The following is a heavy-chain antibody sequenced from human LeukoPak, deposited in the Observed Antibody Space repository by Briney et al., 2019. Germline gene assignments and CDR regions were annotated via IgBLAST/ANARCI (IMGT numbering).Heavy chain of an antibody. CDR1: GFTFSSYW. D-gene: IGHD3-22*01. CDR3: AKVGTMIVVVDGAFDI. J-gene: IGHJ3*02. V-gene: IGHV3-48*01. Sequence: GGSLRLSCAASGFTFSSYWMSWVRQAPGKGLEWVSYISSSGSTIYYADSVKGRFTISRDNSKNTLYLQMNSLRAEDTAVYYCAKVGTMIVVVDGAFDIWGQGTMVTVSS. CDR2: ISSSGSTI.